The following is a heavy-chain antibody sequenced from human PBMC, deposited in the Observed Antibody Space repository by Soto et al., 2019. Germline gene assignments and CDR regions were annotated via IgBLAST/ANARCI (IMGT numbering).Heavy chain of an antibody. CDR2: IYHSGTT. CDR1: GDSISRGYH. D-gene: IGHD3-3*01. Sequence: SETLSLTCAFSGDSISRGYHWAWIRQPPGKGLEYIGSIYHSGTTYYNPSLMSRVTISVDTSKNQFSLNLRSVTAADSAVYYYARTEHVGYYPRCGQGTLDSVSS. CDR3: ARTEHVGYYPR. V-gene: IGHV4-38-2*01. J-gene: IGHJ4*02.